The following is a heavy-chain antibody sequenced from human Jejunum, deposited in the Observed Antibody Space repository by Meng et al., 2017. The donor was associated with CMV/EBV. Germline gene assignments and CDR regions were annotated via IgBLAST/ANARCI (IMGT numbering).Heavy chain of an antibody. CDR1: GASSSDTY. D-gene: IGHD2-8*02. V-gene: IGHV4-34*01. J-gene: IGHJ4*02. CDR2: SDYSGRT. CDR3: ARGDCTGGYCFFDD. Sequence: YGASSSDTYWSWVRQPPRRGLEWIAESDYSGRTMSAPSHKSRITTSVDTSKNQFSLKLTSVTAADTAEYFCARGDCTGGYCFFDDWGQGTLVTVSS.